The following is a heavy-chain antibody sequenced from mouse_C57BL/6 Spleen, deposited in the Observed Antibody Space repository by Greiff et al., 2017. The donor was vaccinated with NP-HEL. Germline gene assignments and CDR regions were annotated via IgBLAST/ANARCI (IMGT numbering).Heavy chain of an antibody. CDR2: IYPGDGDT. V-gene: IGHV1-80*01. CDR1: GYAFSSYW. J-gene: IGHJ2*01. CDR3: ARKKLYDPLDY. D-gene: IGHD2-3*01. Sequence: VQLVESGAELVKPGASVKISCKASGYAFSSYWMNWVKQRPGKGLEWIGQIYPGDGDTNYNGKFKGKATLTADKSSSTAYMQLSSLTSEDSAVYFCARKKLYDPLDYWGQGTTLTVSS.